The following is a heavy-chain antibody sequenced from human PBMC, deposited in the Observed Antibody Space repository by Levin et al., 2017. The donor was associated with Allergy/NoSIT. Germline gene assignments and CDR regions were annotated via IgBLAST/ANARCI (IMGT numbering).Heavy chain of an antibody. D-gene: IGHD4-23*01. CDR3: ARRDSDGSNSFDY. J-gene: IGHJ4*02. Sequence: SGGSLRLSCQASGYSFTSFWFGWVRQRPGKGLEWMGLIFPSDSDTRVSPSFQGQIIMSVDKSISTAYLQWSSLKASDSAMYYCARRDSDGSNSFDYWGQGTLVTVSP. CDR2: IFPSDSDT. V-gene: IGHV5-51*01. CDR1: GYSFTSFW.